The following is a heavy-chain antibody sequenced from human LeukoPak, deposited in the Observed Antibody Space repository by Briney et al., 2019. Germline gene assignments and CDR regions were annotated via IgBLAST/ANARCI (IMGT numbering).Heavy chain of an antibody. D-gene: IGHD3-10*01. CDR1: GFTFSSYE. V-gene: IGHV3-48*03. CDR2: ISSGGSTI. J-gene: IGHJ4*02. Sequence: AGGSLRLSCAASGFTFSSYEMNWVRQAPGKGLEWVSYISSGGSTIYYADSVKGRFTISRDNAKNSLYLQMNSLRAEDTAVYYCARQYYYGSGSYLWAPDYWGQGTLVTVSS. CDR3: ARQYYYGSGSYLWAPDY.